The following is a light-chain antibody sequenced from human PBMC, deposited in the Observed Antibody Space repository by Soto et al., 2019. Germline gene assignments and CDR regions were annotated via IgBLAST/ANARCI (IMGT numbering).Light chain of an antibody. V-gene: IGLV2-14*03. CDR1: SGDIGSSNY. CDR3: GSYSTTTYLGV. CDR2: DVT. J-gene: IGLJ7*01. Sequence: QSALTQPASVSGSLGQSITISCTGTSGDIGSSNYVSWYQHHPGKAPKLIIYDVTDRPPGVSDCFSGSKSGNTASLTISGLQPDDESLYYCGSYSTTTYLGVFGGGTQLTVL.